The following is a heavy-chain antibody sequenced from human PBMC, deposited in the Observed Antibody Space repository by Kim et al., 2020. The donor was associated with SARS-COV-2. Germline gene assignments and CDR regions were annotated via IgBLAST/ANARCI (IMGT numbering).Heavy chain of an antibody. Sequence: GGTTDYAAPVKGRFTISRDDSKNTLYLQMNSLKTEDTAVYYCTTVWYLGYWGQGTLVTVSS. CDR2: GGTT. V-gene: IGHV3-15*01. D-gene: IGHD3-10*01. J-gene: IGHJ4*02. CDR3: TTVWYLGY.